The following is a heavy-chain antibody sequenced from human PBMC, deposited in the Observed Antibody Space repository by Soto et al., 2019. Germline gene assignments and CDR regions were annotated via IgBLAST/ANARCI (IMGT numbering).Heavy chain of an antibody. Sequence: PSETLSLTCAVYGGSFSGYYWSWIRQPPGKGLEWIGEINHSGSTNYNPSLKSRVTISVDTSKNQFSLKLSSVTAADTAVYYCARGPDTVDNWFDPWGQGTLVTVSS. V-gene: IGHV4-34*01. CDR1: GGSFSGYY. D-gene: IGHD4-17*01. J-gene: IGHJ5*02. CDR2: INHSGST. CDR3: ARGPDTVDNWFDP.